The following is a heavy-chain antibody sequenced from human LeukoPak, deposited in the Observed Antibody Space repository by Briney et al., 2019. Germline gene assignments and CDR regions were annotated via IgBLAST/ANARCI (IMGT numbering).Heavy chain of an antibody. CDR3: ARDSMVRGVIIPTGYYGMDV. V-gene: IGHV1-18*01. J-gene: IGHJ6*04. CDR1: GYTFTSYG. CDR2: ISAYNGNT. Sequence: ASVKVSCKASGYTFTSYGISWVRQAPGQGLEWMGWISAYNGNTDYAQSLQGRVTMTRDTSTSTVYMELSSLRSEDTAVYYCARDSMVRGVIIPTGYYGMDVWGKGTTVTVSS. D-gene: IGHD3-10*01.